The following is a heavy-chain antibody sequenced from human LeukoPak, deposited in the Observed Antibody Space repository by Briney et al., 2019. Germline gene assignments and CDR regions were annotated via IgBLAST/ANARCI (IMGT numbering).Heavy chain of an antibody. CDR1: GGSTSSYY. D-gene: IGHD6-6*01. Sequence: PSETLSLTCPVSGGSTSSYYWTWIRQPAGKGLEWIGRIYSGGSPNYNPSLNSRLTTSLDTSNNQFSLRLSSVTAADTAVYYCARGRDSSSTFDYWGQGILVTASS. CDR2: IYSGGSP. CDR3: ARGRDSSSTFDY. V-gene: IGHV4-4*07. J-gene: IGHJ4*02.